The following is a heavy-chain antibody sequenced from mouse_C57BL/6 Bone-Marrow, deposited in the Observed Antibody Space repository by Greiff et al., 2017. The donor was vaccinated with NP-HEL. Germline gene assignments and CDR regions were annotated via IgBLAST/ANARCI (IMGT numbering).Heavy chain of an antibody. Sequence: EVMLVESGGDLVKPGGSLKLSCAASGFTFSSYGMSWVRQTPDKRLEWVATISSGGSYTYYPDNVKGRFTISIDNAKNTLYLQMSSLTSEETAMYYCARRYYYGSSYGAVDYWGQGTSVTVSS. CDR1: GFTFSSYG. CDR3: ARRYYYGSSYGAVDY. CDR2: ISSGGSYT. D-gene: IGHD1-1*01. V-gene: IGHV5-6*02. J-gene: IGHJ4*01.